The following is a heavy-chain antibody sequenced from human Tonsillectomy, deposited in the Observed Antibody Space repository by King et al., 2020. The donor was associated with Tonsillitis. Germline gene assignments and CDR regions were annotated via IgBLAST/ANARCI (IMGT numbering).Heavy chain of an antibody. J-gene: IGHJ4*02. D-gene: IGHD6-13*01. V-gene: IGHV4-61*02. CDR2: INTSGST. CDR3: ARDSSSWYDYFDY. Sequence: QLQESGPGMVKPSQTLSLTCTVSGGSISSGSYYWSWIRQPAGKGLEWIGRINTSGSTNYNPSLKSRVTKSVDTSKNQFSLKLSTVTAADTAVYYCARDSSSWYDYFDYWGQGTLVTVSP. CDR1: GGSISSGSYY.